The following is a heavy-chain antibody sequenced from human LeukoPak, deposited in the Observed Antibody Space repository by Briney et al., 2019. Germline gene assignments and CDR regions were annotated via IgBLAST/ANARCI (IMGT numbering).Heavy chain of an antibody. CDR2: IRSKANSYAT. CDR1: GISFGTNA. Sequence: GGSLRLSCAASGISFGTNAMHWVRQASGKGLEWVGRIRSKANSYATAYAASAKGRFTISRDDSKNTAYLQMNSLKTEDTAVYYCTGGDGHNYNYWGQGTLVTVSS. V-gene: IGHV3-73*01. J-gene: IGHJ4*02. D-gene: IGHD5-24*01. CDR3: TGGDGHNYNY.